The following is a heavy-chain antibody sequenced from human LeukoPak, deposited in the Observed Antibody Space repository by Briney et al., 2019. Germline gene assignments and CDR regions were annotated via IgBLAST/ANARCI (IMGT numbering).Heavy chain of an antibody. Sequence: GGSLRLSCAVSAFSLNAYKMNWVRQAPGKGLEWVSSISYTGTYIYYADSVKGRFTISRDNAQNSLYLQMNSLRAEDTAIYYCVRDRGTYRPIGYWGQGTLVTVSS. CDR2: ISYTGTYI. V-gene: IGHV3-21*04. J-gene: IGHJ4*02. CDR3: VRDRGTYRPIGY. D-gene: IGHD1-26*01. CDR1: AFSLNAYK.